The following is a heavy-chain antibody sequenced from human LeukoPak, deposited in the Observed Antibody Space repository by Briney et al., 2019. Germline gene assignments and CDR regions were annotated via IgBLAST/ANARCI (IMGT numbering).Heavy chain of an antibody. V-gene: IGHV4-34*01. Sequence: GSLRLSCAASGFTFSSYSMNWVRQAPGKGLEWIGEINHSGSTNYNPSLKSRVTISVDTSKNQFSLKLSSVTAADTAVYYCARIGYCSSTSCEDYWGQGTLVTVSS. CDR3: ARIGYCSSTSCEDY. D-gene: IGHD2-2*01. J-gene: IGHJ4*02. CDR2: INHSGST. CDR1: GFTFSSYS.